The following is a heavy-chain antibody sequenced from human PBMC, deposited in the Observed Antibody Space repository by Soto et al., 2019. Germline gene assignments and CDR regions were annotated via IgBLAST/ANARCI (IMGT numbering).Heavy chain of an antibody. D-gene: IGHD5-18*01. V-gene: IGHV3-21*01. CDR1: GFTFSSYS. J-gene: IGHJ3*02. Sequence: GGSLRLSCAASGFTFSSYSMNWVRQAPGKELEWVSSISSSSYIYYADSVKGRFTISRDNAKNSLYLQMNSLRAEDTAVYYCARRLAAWIQGSNDAFDIWGQGTMVTVSS. CDR3: ARRLAAWIQGSNDAFDI. CDR2: ISSSSYI.